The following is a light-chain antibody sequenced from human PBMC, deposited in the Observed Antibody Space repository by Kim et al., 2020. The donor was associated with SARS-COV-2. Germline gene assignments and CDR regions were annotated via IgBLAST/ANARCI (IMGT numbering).Light chain of an antibody. CDR1: SLRSYY. V-gene: IGLV3-19*01. CDR2: DKN. CDR3: NSRDSSGNLDWV. Sequence: SSELTQDPAVSVALGQTVRITCQGDSLRSYYANWYQQKPGQAPVLVMYDKNKRPSGIPDRFSGSNSGNTASLTITGAQAEDEADYYCNSRDSSGNLDWVFGGGTKLTVL. J-gene: IGLJ3*02.